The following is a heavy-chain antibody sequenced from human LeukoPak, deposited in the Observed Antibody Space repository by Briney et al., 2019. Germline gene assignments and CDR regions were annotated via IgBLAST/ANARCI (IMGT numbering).Heavy chain of an antibody. V-gene: IGHV4-61*02. J-gene: IGHJ5*02. CDR3: ARGGTIVATINNWFDP. CDR1: GGSISSGSYY. D-gene: IGHD5-12*01. Sequence: PSQTLSLTCTVSGGSISSGSYYWSWIRQPAGKGLEWIGRIYTSGSTNYNPSLKSRVTISVDTSKNQFSLKLSSVTAADTAVYYCARGGTIVATINNWFDPWGQGTLVTVSS. CDR2: IYTSGST.